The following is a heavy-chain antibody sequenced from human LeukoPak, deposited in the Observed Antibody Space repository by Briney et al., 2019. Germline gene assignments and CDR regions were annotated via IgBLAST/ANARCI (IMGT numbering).Heavy chain of an antibody. J-gene: IGHJ4*02. CDR3: ARQGYNSGRLFDY. D-gene: IGHD6-19*01. CDR2: VYYAGSI. V-gene: IGHV4-39*01. CDR1: RGSISNSDYY. Sequence: PSETLSLTCTASRGSISNSDYYWGWIRQSPGKGLEWIGSVYYAGSIYSNPSLRGRVAMSMDTSKNHFSLNLTSVTASDTAVYFCARQGYNSGRLFDYWGQGSLVTVSS.